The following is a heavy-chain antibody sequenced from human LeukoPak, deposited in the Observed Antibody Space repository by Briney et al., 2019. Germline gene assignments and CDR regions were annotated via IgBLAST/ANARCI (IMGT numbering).Heavy chain of an antibody. D-gene: IGHD6-13*01. J-gene: IGHJ1*01. CDR3: ATSQSSAAGILGD. Sequence: GGSLRLSCAVSGLTFSDYFMTWIRQAPGKGLEWVSYIGGNGRSTYYADSVRGRFTISRDNAKNSVYLQIDNLRVDDTAVYYCATSQSSAAGILGDWGQGTLVTVSS. V-gene: IGHV3-11*04. CDR1: GLTFSDYF. CDR2: IGGNGRST.